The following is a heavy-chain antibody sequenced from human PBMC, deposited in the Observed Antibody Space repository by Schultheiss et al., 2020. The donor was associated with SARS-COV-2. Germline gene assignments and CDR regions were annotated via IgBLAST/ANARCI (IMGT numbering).Heavy chain of an antibody. CDR1: GGSISSSSYY. Sequence: SETLSLTCTVSGGSISSSSYYWGWIRQPPGKGLEWIGEINHSGSTNYNPSLKSRVTISVDTSKNQFSLKLSSVTAADTAVYYCARLKRDIGFDYWGQGTLVTVSS. D-gene: IGHD5-12*01. J-gene: IGHJ4*02. CDR2: INHSGST. V-gene: IGHV4-39*07. CDR3: ARLKRDIGFDY.